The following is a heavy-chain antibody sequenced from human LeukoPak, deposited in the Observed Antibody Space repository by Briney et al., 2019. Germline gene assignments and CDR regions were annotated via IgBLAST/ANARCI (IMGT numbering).Heavy chain of an antibody. D-gene: IGHD1-26*01. CDR1: GFTFSNYA. V-gene: IGHV3-23*01. CDR2: ISGSGGTT. Sequence: GGSLRLSCVASGFTFSNYAMSWVRQAPGKGLEWVSTISGSGGTTYHADSVKGRFTISRDNSKNTLYVQMNSLRAEDTAIYYCANRLSSGSYFAAFDYWGQGTLVTVSS. J-gene: IGHJ4*02. CDR3: ANRLSSGSYFAAFDY.